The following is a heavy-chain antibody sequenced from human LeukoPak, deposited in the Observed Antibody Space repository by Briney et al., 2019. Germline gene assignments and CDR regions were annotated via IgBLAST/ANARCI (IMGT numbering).Heavy chain of an antibody. D-gene: IGHD3-10*01. J-gene: IGHJ4*02. CDR2: IKHDGSET. V-gene: IGHV3-7*02. CDR1: GFTFSSYW. Sequence: GGSLRLSCAASGFTFSSYWMIWVRQAPGKGLDSVANIKHDGSETYYVDSLRGRFTISRDNAKNSLYLQMNSLRAEDTAVYYCARKRGGRPVDYWGQGTLVTVSS. CDR3: ARKRGGRPVDY.